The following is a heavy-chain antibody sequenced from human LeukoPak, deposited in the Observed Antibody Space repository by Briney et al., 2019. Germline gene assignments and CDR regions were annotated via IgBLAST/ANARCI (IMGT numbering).Heavy chain of an antibody. CDR2: IYSGGST. V-gene: IGHV3-66*01. D-gene: IGHD3-10*01. CDR1: GFTFSSYA. CDR3: AREASGSDPNFDY. Sequence: GGSLRLSCAASGFTFSSYAMSWVRQAPGKGLEWVSVIYSGGSTYYADSVKGRFTISRDNAKNSLYLQMNSLRAEDTAVYYCAREASGSDPNFDYWGQGTLVTVSS. J-gene: IGHJ4*02.